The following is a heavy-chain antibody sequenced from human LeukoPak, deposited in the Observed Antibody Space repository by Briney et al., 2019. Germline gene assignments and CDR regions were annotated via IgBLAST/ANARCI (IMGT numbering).Heavy chain of an antibody. J-gene: IGHJ4*02. Sequence: AGGSLRLSCAASGFTVSTNYMSWVRQAPGKGPEWVSIIYTGGNTYYADSVKGRFTISRDNSKNTLYLQMNSLRAEDTAVYYCARRVWGSNRYTDCWGQGTLVTVSS. V-gene: IGHV3-53*01. D-gene: IGHD3-16*02. CDR3: ARRVWGSNRYTDC. CDR1: GFTVSTNY. CDR2: IYTGGNT.